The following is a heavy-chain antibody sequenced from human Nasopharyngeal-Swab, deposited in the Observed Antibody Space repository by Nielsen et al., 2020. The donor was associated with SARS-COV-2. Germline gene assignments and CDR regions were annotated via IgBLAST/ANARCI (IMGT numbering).Heavy chain of an antibody. V-gene: IGHV3-30*18. D-gene: IGHD4-17*01. CDR3: AKDVHGDYGGIDY. Sequence: GESLKISCAASGFTFSSYGMHWVRQAPGKGLEWVAVISYDGSNEYYGDSVKGRFTISRDNSKNTPYLQMNSLRVDDTAVYYCAKDVHGDYGGIDYWGQGILVTVSS. CDR2: ISYDGSNE. J-gene: IGHJ4*02. CDR1: GFTFSSYG.